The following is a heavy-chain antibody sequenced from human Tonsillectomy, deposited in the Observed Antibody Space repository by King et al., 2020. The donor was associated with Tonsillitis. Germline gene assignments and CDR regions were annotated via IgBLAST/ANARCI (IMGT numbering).Heavy chain of an antibody. CDR3: ARHFNLEWLYLHV. CDR1: GGSISSYY. Sequence: VQLVESGPGLVKPSETLSLTCTVSGGSISSYYWSWIRQPPGKGLEWIGYMYYSGSTNYNPSLKSRVTISLDTSKNQFSLKLSSVTAADTAVYYCARHFNLEWLYLHVWGQGTTVTVSS. CDR2: MYYSGST. D-gene: IGHD3-3*01. V-gene: IGHV4-59*08. J-gene: IGHJ6*02.